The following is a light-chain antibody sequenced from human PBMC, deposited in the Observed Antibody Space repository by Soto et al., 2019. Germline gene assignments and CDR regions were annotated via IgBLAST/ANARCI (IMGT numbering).Light chain of an antibody. V-gene: IGLV2-14*03. Sequence: QSALTQPASVSGSPGQSITISCTGTSSDVGAYNYVSWYQQLPDKAPKLMIYDVTYRPSGVSNRFSGSKSGNTDSLTISGLQAEDEADYFCSSYTTSSTLVFGGGTKLTVL. J-gene: IGLJ3*02. CDR2: DVT. CDR1: SSDVGAYNY. CDR3: SSYTTSSTLV.